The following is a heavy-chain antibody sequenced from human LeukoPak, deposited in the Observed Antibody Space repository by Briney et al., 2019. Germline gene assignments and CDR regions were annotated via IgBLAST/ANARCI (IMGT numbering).Heavy chain of an antibody. V-gene: IGHV4-4*02. Sequence: SETLSLTCAVSGGSISSSNWWIWLRQPPGKGLEWIGEIYHSGGGGTNYNPSLKSRVTISVDTSKNQFSLKLSSVTAADTTVYYCACLTTADAFDIWGQGTMVTVSS. CDR1: GGSISSSNW. CDR2: IYHSGGGGT. D-gene: IGHD3-22*01. J-gene: IGHJ3*02. CDR3: ACLTTADAFDI.